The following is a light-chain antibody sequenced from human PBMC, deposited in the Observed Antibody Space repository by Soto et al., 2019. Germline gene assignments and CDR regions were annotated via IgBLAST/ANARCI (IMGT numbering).Light chain of an antibody. CDR2: GAS. Sequence: EIVMTQSPATLSVSPGERATLSCRASQSVSSNLAWYQQKPGQAPRLLIYGASTRATGIPARFSGSGSGTEFTLTISSLQSEDVAGDYCQQYNNWPMYTFGQGTKLEIK. CDR3: QQYNNWPMYT. V-gene: IGKV3-15*01. CDR1: QSVSSN. J-gene: IGKJ2*01.